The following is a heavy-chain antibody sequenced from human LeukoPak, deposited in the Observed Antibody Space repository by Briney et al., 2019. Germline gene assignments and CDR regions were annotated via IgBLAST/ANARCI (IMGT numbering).Heavy chain of an antibody. CDR2: IIPILGIA. D-gene: IGHD6-13*01. J-gene: IGHJ5*02. Sequence: ASVKVSCKASGGTFSSYAISWVRQAPGQGLEWMGRIIPILGIANYAQKFQGRVTITAGKSTSTAYMELSSLRSEDTAVYYCATQPSSWYNWFDPWGQGTLVTVSS. CDR1: GGTFSSYA. CDR3: ATQPSSWYNWFDP. V-gene: IGHV1-69*04.